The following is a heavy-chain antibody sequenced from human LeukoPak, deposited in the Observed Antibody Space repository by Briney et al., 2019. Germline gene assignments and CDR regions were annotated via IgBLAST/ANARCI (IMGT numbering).Heavy chain of an antibody. J-gene: IGHJ4*02. CDR2: IYTSGST. CDR3: ARAGHCSSTRCYTPHYFDY. CDR1: GGSISGYY. Sequence: TPSETLFLTCTVSGGSISGYYWSWIRQPPGKGLEWIGYIYTSGSTNNNPSLKSRVTISVDTSKNQFSLKLSSVTAADTAVYYCARAGHCSSTRCYTPHYFDYWGQGTLVTVSS. D-gene: IGHD2-2*01. V-gene: IGHV4-4*09.